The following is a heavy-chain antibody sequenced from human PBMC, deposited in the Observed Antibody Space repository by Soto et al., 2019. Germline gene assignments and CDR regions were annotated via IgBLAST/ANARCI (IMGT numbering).Heavy chain of an antibody. CDR3: ANSVSEDV. CDR2: ISYDGSNK. Sequence: QVQLVESGGVVVQPGRSLRLSCAASGFTFSSYGMHWVRQAPGKGLEWVAVISYDGSNKYYADSVKGRFTISRDNSKNTLYLQMNSLRTEDTAVYYCANSVSEDVWGQGTTVTVSS. J-gene: IGHJ6*02. CDR1: GFTFSSYG. V-gene: IGHV3-30*18. D-gene: IGHD2-8*01.